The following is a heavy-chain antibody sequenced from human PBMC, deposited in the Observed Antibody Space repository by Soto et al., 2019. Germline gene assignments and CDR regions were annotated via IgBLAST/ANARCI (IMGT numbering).Heavy chain of an antibody. V-gene: IGHV1-69*13. CDR2: IIPRSATS. D-gene: IGHD2-2*01. CDR3: AREGLVLVPTTANSDYYYYAMDV. Sequence: SVKVSCKASGYTFTSYGISWVRQAPGQGLEWMGGIIPRSATSNYAQKFQGRVTITADESTNTAYMELSSLRSEDMAVYYCAREGLVLVPTTANSDYYYYAMDVWGQGTTVTVSS. J-gene: IGHJ6*02. CDR1: GYTFTSYG.